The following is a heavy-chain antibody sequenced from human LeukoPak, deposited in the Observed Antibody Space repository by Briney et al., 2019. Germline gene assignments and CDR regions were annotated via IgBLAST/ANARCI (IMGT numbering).Heavy chain of an antibody. CDR2: IYYTGST. V-gene: IGHV4-39*01. D-gene: IGHD3-10*01. CDR3: ARHRARGAIRRAFDI. J-gene: IGHJ3*02. CDR1: GGSISSSLYY. Sequence: SETLSLTCTVSGGSISSSLYYWGWIRQSPGKGLEWIGNIYYTGSTYYNPSLKSRVTISVDTSKNQFSLKLSSVTAADTAVYYCARHRARGAIRRAFDIWGQGTMVTVSS.